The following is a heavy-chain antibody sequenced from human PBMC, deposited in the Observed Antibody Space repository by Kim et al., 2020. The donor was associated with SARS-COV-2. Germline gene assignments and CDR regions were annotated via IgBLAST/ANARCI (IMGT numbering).Heavy chain of an antibody. V-gene: IGHV1-18*01. Sequence: QKLQGRVTMTTDTSTSTAYMELRSLRSDDTAVYYCASSYDPDMRGGMDVWGQGTTVTVSS. CDR3: ASSYDPDMRGGMDV. J-gene: IGHJ6*02. D-gene: IGHD3-3*01.